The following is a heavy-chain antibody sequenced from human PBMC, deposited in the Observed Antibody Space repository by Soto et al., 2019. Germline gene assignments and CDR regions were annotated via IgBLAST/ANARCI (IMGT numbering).Heavy chain of an antibody. CDR2: IYYSGST. CDR1: GGSISSGGYY. Sequence: SETLSLTCTVSGGSISSGGYYWSWIRQHPGKSLEWIGYIYYSGSTYYNPSLKSRVTISVDTSKNQFSLKVRSVTAADTAVYYCARHTMGSSRLIDYWGQGALVTVSS. D-gene: IGHD1-26*01. CDR3: ARHTMGSSRLIDY. V-gene: IGHV4-39*01. J-gene: IGHJ4*02.